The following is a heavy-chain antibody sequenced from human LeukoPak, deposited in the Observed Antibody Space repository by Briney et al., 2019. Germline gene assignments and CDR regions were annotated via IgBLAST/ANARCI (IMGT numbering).Heavy chain of an antibody. V-gene: IGHV3-7*04. CDR1: GFSFNFHW. Sequence: PGGFLRLSCAASGFSFNFHWMTWVRQAPGKGLEWVANIKQDGGVQNYVDSVKGRFTISRDNAKNSLYLQMNSLRPEDTAVYYCARGLLAAPGIDYWGQGALVTVSS. J-gene: IGHJ4*02. D-gene: IGHD6-13*01. CDR3: ARGLLAAPGIDY. CDR2: IKQDGGVQ.